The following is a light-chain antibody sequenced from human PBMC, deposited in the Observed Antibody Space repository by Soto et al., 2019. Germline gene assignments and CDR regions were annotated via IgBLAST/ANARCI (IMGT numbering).Light chain of an antibody. CDR3: LSFTRSDTYI. CDR2: EVS. Sequence: QSALTQPASVSGSPGQSITFSCTGTSSDIGAYNYVPWYQHHPAKAPKLMIYEVSNRPSGISNRFSGSKSGNTASLTISGLQAEDEADYYCLSFTRSDTYIFGTGTKVTVL. J-gene: IGLJ1*01. CDR1: SSDIGAYNY. V-gene: IGLV2-14*01.